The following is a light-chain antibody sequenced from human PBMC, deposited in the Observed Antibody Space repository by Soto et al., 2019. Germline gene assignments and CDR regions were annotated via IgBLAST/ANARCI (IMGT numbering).Light chain of an antibody. CDR3: MQYIQWPHT. V-gene: IGKV2-30*01. CDR2: KAS. Sequence: DVVVTQSPLSLPVTPGQPASISCRSSQNLVSSDGSTCLHWFQQRPGQSPRRLISKASNRESGVPDRFSGSGSCTDFTMKISRVEADDVGIYYCMQYIQWPHTFGQGTKLEIK. J-gene: IGKJ2*01. CDR1: QNLVSSDGSTC.